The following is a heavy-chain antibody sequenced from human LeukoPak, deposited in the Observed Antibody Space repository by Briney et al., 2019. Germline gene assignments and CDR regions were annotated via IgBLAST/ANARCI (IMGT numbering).Heavy chain of an antibody. CDR3: ARVYDILTGYYSVGY. Sequence: SVKVSCKASGYTFTGYYMHWVRQAPGQGLEWMGWINPNSGGTNYAQKFQGRVTMTRDTSISTAYMELSRLRSDDTAVYYCARVYDILTGYYSVGYWGQGTLVTVSS. V-gene: IGHV1-2*02. J-gene: IGHJ4*02. D-gene: IGHD3-9*01. CDR2: INPNSGGT. CDR1: GYTFTGYY.